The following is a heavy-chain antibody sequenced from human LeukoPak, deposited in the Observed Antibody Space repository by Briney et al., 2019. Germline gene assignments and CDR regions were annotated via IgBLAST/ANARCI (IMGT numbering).Heavy chain of an antibody. CDR2: ISYDGSNK. CDR1: GFTFSSYA. Sequence: GRSLRLSCTASGFTFSSYAMHWVRQAPGKGLEWVAVISYDGSNKYYADSVKGRFTISRDNSKNTLYLQMNSLRAEDTAVYYCAAQEGPWGQGTLVTVSS. J-gene: IGHJ5*02. V-gene: IGHV3-30-3*01. CDR3: AAQEGP.